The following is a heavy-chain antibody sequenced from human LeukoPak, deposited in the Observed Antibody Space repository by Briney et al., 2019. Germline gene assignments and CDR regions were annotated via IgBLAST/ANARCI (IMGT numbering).Heavy chain of an antibody. D-gene: IGHD1-26*01. CDR3: ARDGPYSGSYN. Sequence: ASVKVTXKASGYTFTSYYMHWVRQAPGQGLERMGIINPSGGSTSYAQKFQGRVTMTRDASTSTVYMELSSLRSEDTAVYYCARDGPYSGSYNWGQGTLVTVSS. V-gene: IGHV1-46*01. CDR2: INPSGGST. J-gene: IGHJ4*02. CDR1: GYTFTSYY.